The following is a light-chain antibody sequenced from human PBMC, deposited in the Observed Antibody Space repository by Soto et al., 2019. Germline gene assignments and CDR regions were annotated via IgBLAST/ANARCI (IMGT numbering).Light chain of an antibody. CDR1: QSVRSN. CDR2: GAS. J-gene: IGKJ1*01. Sequence: EIVMTQSPATLSVSPGETATLSCTASQSVRSNLAWFQLRPGQAPRLLISGASTRATGIPARFSGSGSGTEFTLTISSLQSEDSAFYYCQQYIIWPRPFGQGTKVEIK. V-gene: IGKV3-15*01. CDR3: QQYIIWPRP.